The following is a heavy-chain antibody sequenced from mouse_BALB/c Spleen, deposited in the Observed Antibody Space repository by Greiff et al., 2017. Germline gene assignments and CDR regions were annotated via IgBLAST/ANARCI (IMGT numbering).Heavy chain of an antibody. V-gene: IGHV14-4*02. Sequence: EVQLQQSGAELVRSGASVKLSCTASGFNIKDYYMHWVKQRPEQGLEWIGWIDPENGDTEYAPKFQGKATMTADTSSNTAYLQLSSLTSEDTAVYYCNAYSSDYYGSSYDAMDYWGQGTSVTVSS. CDR2: IDPENGDT. CDR3: NAYSSDYYGSSYDAMDY. CDR1: GFNIKDYY. D-gene: IGHD1-1*01. J-gene: IGHJ4*01.